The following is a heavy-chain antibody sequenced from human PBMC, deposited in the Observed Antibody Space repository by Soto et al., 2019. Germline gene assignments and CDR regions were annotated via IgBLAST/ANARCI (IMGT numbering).Heavy chain of an antibody. CDR3: ARSDIVVVPAGAWFDP. Sequence: SETLSLTCTVSGGSISSYYWSWIRQPPGKGLEWIGHIYYSGSTNYNPSLKGRVTISVDTSKNQFSLKLSSLIAADTAVYYCARSDIVVVPAGAWFDPWGQGTLVTVSS. CDR1: GGSISSYY. V-gene: IGHV4-59*01. D-gene: IGHD2-2*01. J-gene: IGHJ5*02. CDR2: IYYSGST.